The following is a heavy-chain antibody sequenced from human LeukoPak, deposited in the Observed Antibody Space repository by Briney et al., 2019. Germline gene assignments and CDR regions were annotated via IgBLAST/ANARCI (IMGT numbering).Heavy chain of an antibody. CDR1: GFTFSTLP. V-gene: IGHV3-64D*06. Sequence: GSLRLSCSASGFTFSTLPMHWVRQAPGKGLEYVSGSSSNGGSTYYADSAKGRFTISRDNSKNTLYLQMSSLRPEDTAVYYCVNQISGWVYWGQGTLVTVSS. CDR2: SSSNGGST. D-gene: IGHD6-19*01. J-gene: IGHJ4*02. CDR3: VNQISGWVY.